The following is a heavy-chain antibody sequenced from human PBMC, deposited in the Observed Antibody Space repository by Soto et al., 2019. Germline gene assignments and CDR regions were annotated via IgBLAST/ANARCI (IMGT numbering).Heavy chain of an antibody. J-gene: IGHJ4*02. CDR1: GGTFSSYA. D-gene: IGHD5-12*01. CDR2: IIPIFGTA. CDR3: ARDRQGWLRFFDY. V-gene: IGHV1-69*06. Sequence: SVKVSCKASGGTFSSYAISWVRQAPGQGLEWMGGIIPIFGTANYAQKFQGRVTITADKSTSTAYMELSSLRSEDTAVYYCARDRQGWLRFFDYWGQGTLVTVS.